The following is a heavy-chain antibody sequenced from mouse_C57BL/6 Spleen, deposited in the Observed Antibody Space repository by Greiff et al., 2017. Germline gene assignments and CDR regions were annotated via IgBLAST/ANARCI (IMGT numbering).Heavy chain of an antibody. Sequence: EVKLVESGEGLVKPGGSLKLSCAASGFTFSSYAMSWVRQTPEKRLEWVAYISSGGDYIYYADTVKGRFTISRENARNTLYLQMSSLKSDDTAMYYCTRAVNWDPDWYFDVRGTGTTVTGSS. CDR2: ISSGGDYI. J-gene: IGHJ1*03. D-gene: IGHD4-1*01. V-gene: IGHV5-9-1*02. CDR1: GFTFSSYA. CDR3: TRAVNWDPDWYFDV.